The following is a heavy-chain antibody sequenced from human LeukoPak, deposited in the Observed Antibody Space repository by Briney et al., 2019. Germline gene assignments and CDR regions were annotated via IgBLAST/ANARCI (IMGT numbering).Heavy chain of an antibody. D-gene: IGHD6-19*01. V-gene: IGHV4-61*10. J-gene: IGHJ3*02. CDR3: ARDMAVDDAFDI. Sequence: ASETLSLTCTVSGGSISSGSYYWSWIRQPAGKGLEWIGEINHNGSTNYNPSLKSRVTISVDTSKNQFSLKLSSVTAADTAVYYCARDMAVDDAFDIWGQGTMVTVSS. CDR2: INHNGST. CDR1: GGSISSGSYY.